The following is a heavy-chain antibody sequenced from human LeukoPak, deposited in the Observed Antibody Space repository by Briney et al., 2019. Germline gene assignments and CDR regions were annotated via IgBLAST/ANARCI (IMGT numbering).Heavy chain of an antibody. CDR3: AKGFGSGWYFVDY. CDR2: ISGSGGST. CDR1: GFTFSSYA. D-gene: IGHD6-19*01. V-gene: IGHV3-23*01. J-gene: IGHJ4*02. Sequence: GGSLRLSCAASGFTFSSYAMSWVRQAPGKGLEWVSGISGSGGSTYYADSVKGRFTISRDNYKNTLYLQMNSLRAEDTAVYYCAKGFGSGWYFVDYWGQGTLVTVSS.